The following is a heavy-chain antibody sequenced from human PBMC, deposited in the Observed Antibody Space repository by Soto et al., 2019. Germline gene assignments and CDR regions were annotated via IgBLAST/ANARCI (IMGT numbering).Heavy chain of an antibody. CDR3: ARERLYYYDSSGYYDY. J-gene: IGHJ4*02. V-gene: IGHV4-31*03. CDR1: GGSISSGGYY. D-gene: IGHD3-22*01. CDR2: IYYSGST. Sequence: SETLSLTCTVSGGSISSGGYYWSWIRQHPGKGLEWIGYIYYSGSTYYNPSLKSRVTISVDTSKKQFSLKLSSVTTADTAVFYCARERLYYYDSSGYYDYWGQGTLVTVSS.